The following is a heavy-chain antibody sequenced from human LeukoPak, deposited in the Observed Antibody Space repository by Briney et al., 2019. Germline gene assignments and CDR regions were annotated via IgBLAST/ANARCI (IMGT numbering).Heavy chain of an antibody. Sequence: GGSLRLSCAASGFTVSSNYMSWVRQAPGKGLEWVSVIYSGGSTYYADSVKGRFTISRDNSKNTLYLQMNSLRAEDTAMYYCARRQSGSGWDYYFDYWGQGTLVTVSS. V-gene: IGHV3-53*01. CDR3: ARRQSGSGWDYYFDY. J-gene: IGHJ4*02. CDR2: IYSGGST. CDR1: GFTVSSNY. D-gene: IGHD6-19*01.